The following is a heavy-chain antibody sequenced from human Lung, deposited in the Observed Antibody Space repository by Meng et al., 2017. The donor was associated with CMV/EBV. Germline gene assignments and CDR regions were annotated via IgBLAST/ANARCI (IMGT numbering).Heavy chain of an antibody. Sequence: QVQLVQSGAGVKKPGASVKVSCKASGYSFTTYAMHWVRQAPGQRLEWMGWINAGNGNTKYSEKFQGRVTITRDTAASTAYMELSSLRSEDTAVYYCARTGCSSSSCYDYWGQGTLVTVSS. CDR3: ARTGCSSSSCYDY. CDR2: INAGNGNT. D-gene: IGHD2-2*01. CDR1: GYSFTTYA. V-gene: IGHV1-3*01. J-gene: IGHJ4*02.